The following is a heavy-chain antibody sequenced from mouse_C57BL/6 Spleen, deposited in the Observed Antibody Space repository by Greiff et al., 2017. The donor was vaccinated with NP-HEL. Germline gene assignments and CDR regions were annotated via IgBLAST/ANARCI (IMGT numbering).Heavy chain of an antibody. CDR1: GFTFSDYG. D-gene: IGHD4-1*01. CDR3: ARPNWDWYFDV. CDR2: ISSGSSTI. J-gene: IGHJ1*03. V-gene: IGHV5-17*01. Sequence: EVKLMESGGGLVKPGGSLKLSCAASGFTFSDYGMHWVRQAPEKGLEWVAYISSGSSTIYYADKVKGRFTISRDNAKNTLFLQMTSLRSEDTAMYYCARPNWDWYFDVWGTGTTVTVSS.